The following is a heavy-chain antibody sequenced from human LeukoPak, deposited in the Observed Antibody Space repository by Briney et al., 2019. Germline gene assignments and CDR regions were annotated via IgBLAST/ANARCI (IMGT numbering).Heavy chain of an antibody. CDR1: TDSITSNW. J-gene: IGHJ4*02. V-gene: IGHV4-4*02. D-gene: IGHD1-26*01. CDR3: AKEIVGAPTPGAY. Sequence: PSETLSLTCAVSTDSITSNWWSWVREPPGKGLEWIGEVHKSGSTNYYPSLQSRVTISIDKSKNQIALELTSVTAADTAVYYCAKEIVGAPTPGAYWGQGILVTVSS. CDR2: VHKSGST.